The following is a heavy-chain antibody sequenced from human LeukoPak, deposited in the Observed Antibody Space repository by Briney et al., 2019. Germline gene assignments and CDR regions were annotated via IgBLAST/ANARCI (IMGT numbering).Heavy chain of an antibody. CDR2: ISSSSSTI. CDR3: ARDAIAAAGTPSIDY. J-gene: IGHJ4*02. D-gene: IGHD6-13*01. V-gene: IGHV3-48*04. CDR1: GFTFSSYS. Sequence: GGSLRLSCAASGFTFSSYSMNWVRQAPGKGLEWVSYISSSSSTIYYADSVKGRFTISRDNAKNSLYLQMNSLRAEDTAVYYCARDAIAAAGTPSIDYWGQGTLVTVSS.